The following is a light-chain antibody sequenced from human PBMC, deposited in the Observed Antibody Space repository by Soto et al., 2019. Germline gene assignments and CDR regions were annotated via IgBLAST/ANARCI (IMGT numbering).Light chain of an antibody. J-gene: IGKJ1*01. Sequence: DIQLTHSPPTLSASVGDRVTITCRASQRVTTWLAWYQQKPGKAPKLLIHDASTLQNGVPSRFSGSGSGTEFTLNISSLQPDDFATYYCQQYDDYWTFGQGTKVDIK. CDR1: QRVTTW. CDR3: QQYDDYWT. CDR2: DAS. V-gene: IGKV1-5*01.